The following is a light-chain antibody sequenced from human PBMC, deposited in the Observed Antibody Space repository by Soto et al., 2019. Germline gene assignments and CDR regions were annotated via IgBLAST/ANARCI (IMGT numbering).Light chain of an antibody. CDR1: NIGINA. CDR2: YDS. CDR3: QLRNSSSDQGV. Sequence: SYELTQPPSVSVAPEKTATITCGGDNIGINAVHWYQQKPGQAPLLVVYYDSDRPSGIPERFSGSTSGNTATLTISRVEAGDEADYYCQLRNSSSDQGVFGGGTKLTVL. J-gene: IGLJ3*02. V-gene: IGLV3-21*04.